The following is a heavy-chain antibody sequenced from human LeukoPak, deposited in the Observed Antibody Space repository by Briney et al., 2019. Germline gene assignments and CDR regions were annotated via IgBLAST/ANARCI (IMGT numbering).Heavy chain of an antibody. J-gene: IGHJ5*02. D-gene: IGHD2-15*01. CDR3: AKDRHCSGGSCYSDFWFDP. V-gene: IGHV3-30*02. Sequence: GGSLRLSCATSAFSFNTYGMHWVRQAPGKGLQWVAFIRYNGNDQYYADSVKGRFTISRDNSKNTVFLQMNSLRAEDTAVYYCAKDRHCSGGSCYSDFWFDPWGQGTLVTVSS. CDR1: AFSFNTYG. CDR2: IRYNGNDQ.